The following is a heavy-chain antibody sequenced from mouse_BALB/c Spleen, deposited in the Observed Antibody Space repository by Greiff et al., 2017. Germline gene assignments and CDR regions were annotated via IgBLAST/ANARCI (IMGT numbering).Heavy chain of an antibody. D-gene: IGHD2-14*01. J-gene: IGHJ2*01. CDR2: IWGDGST. CDR3: ARYYRYEYYFDY. Sequence: QVQLQQSGPGLVAPSQSLSITCTVSGFSLTGYGVNWVRQPPGKGLEWLGMIWGDGSTDYNSALKSRLSISKDNSKSQVFLKMNSLQTDDTARYYCARYYRYEYYFDYWGQGTTLTVSS. CDR1: GFSLTGYG. V-gene: IGHV2-6-7*01.